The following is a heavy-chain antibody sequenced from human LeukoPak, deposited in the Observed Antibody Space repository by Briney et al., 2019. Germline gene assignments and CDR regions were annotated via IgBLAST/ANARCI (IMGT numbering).Heavy chain of an antibody. V-gene: IGHV4-34*01. J-gene: IGHJ4*02. CDR1: GGSFSGYY. D-gene: IGHD3-16*02. Sequence: SETLSLTCAVYGGSFSGYYWSWIRQPPGKGLEWIGEINHSGSTNYNPSLKSRVTISVDTSKNQFSLKLSSVTAADTAVYYCARADTFGGVIVISYWGQGTLVTVSS. CDR3: ARADTFGGVIVISY. CDR2: INHSGST.